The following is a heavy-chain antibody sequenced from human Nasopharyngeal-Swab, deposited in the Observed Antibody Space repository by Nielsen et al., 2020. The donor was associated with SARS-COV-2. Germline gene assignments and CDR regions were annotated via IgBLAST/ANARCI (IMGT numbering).Heavy chain of an antibody. Sequence: GALRLSCAAAGFTCRSYAIRWGRQAPGKGLEWGSVISGSDHTTYYADSVKGLFTISRDNSKNTVNLQMNSLRVEDTAIYYCAKDRDSGDDSDDYYHYYGMDVWGQGTTVTVFS. CDR2: ISGSDHTT. D-gene: IGHD5-12*01. J-gene: IGHJ6*02. CDR1: GFTCRSYA. V-gene: IGHV3-23*01. CDR3: AKDRDSGDDSDDYYHYYGMDV.